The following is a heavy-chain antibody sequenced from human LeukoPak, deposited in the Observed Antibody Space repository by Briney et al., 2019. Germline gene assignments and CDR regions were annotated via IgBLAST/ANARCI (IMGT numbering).Heavy chain of an antibody. Sequence: GRSLRLPCAASGFTFSSYSMNWVRQAPGKGLEWVSSISSSSSYIYYADSVKGRFTISRDNAKNSLYLQMNSLRAEDTAVYYCARVGGWSRYYWGQGTLVTVSS. J-gene: IGHJ4*02. CDR3: ARVGGWSRYY. CDR2: ISSSSSYI. CDR1: GFTFSSYS. V-gene: IGHV3-21*01. D-gene: IGHD6-19*01.